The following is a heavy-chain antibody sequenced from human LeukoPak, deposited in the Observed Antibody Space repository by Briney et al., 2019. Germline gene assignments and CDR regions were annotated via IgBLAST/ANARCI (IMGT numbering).Heavy chain of an antibody. CDR2: INPKNGGT. CDR1: GYXFTGYY. V-gene: IGHV1-2*02. D-gene: IGHD2-15*01. CDR3: ARGYCSGGDCYENDY. Sequence: GASVKVSCKASGYXFTGYYMHWVRQAPGQGLEWMGWINPKNGGTNSAQKFHGRVTMTRDTSISTVYMELSRLKSEDTAVYYCARGYCSGGDCYENDYWGQGTLVTVSS. J-gene: IGHJ4*02.